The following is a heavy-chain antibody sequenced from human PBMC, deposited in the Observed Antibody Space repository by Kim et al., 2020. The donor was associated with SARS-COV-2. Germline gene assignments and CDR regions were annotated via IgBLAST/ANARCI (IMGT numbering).Heavy chain of an antibody. Sequence: SVKVSCKASGGTFSSYAISWVRQAPGQGLEWMGGIIPIFGTANYAQKFQGRVTITADKSTSTAYMELSSLRSEDTAVYYCARSRITMIVVAIPPDYWGQGTLVTVSS. CDR1: GGTFSSYA. CDR2: IIPIFGTA. D-gene: IGHD3-22*01. V-gene: IGHV1-69*06. J-gene: IGHJ4*02. CDR3: ARSRITMIVVAIPPDY.